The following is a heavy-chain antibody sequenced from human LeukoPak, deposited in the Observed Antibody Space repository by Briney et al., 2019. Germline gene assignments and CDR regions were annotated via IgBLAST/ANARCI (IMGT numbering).Heavy chain of an antibody. Sequence: GGSLRLSCAASGFTFSSYWMHWVRQAPGKGLVWVSRINTDGSSTSYADSVKGRFTISRDNAKNTLYLQMNSLRAEDTAVYYCAGPQSSGTYVSWGQGTLVTVSS. CDR2: INTDGSST. V-gene: IGHV3-74*01. J-gene: IGHJ5*02. CDR3: AGPQSSGTYVS. D-gene: IGHD1-26*01. CDR1: GFTFSSYW.